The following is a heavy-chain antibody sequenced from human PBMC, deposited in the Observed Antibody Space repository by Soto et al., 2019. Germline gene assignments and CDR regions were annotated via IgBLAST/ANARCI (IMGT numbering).Heavy chain of an antibody. Sequence: EVQLVESGGGLVKPGGSLRLSCAASGFAFNTYTMNWVRQAPGKGLEWVSSISSSTSYIYYADSVKGRFTISGDNARNSLYLQMNSLRAEDTAVYYCARESGEIWGQGTMGTVSS. D-gene: IGHD1-26*01. CDR2: ISSSTSYI. CDR3: ARESGEI. CDR1: GFAFNTYT. V-gene: IGHV3-21*01. J-gene: IGHJ3*02.